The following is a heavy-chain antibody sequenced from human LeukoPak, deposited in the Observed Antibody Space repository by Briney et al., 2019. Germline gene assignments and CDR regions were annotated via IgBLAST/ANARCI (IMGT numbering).Heavy chain of an antibody. J-gene: IGHJ3*02. CDR3: ARGPSPLLHGYSYVAAFDI. V-gene: IGHV4-34*01. Sequence: SETLSLTCAVYGGSFSGYYWSWIRQPPGKGLEWIGEINHSGSTNYNPSLKSRVTISVDTSKNQFSLKLSSVTAADTAVYYCARGPSPLLHGYSYVAAFDIWGQGTMVTVSS. CDR2: INHSGST. CDR1: GGSFSGYY. D-gene: IGHD5-18*01.